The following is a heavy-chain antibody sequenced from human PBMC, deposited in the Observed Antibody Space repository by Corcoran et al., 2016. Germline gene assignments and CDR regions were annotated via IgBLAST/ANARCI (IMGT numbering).Heavy chain of an antibody. CDR1: GLTFRNYG. CDR3: ATSNPSIIPHY. D-gene: IGHD2-2*01. CDR2: IWYDGSKT. J-gene: IGHJ4*02. V-gene: IGHV3-33*01. Sequence: QVQLVESGGDVVQPGRSLRVSCAVSGLTFRNYGFHWVRQAPGKGLEWVAVIWYDGSKTYYADSVKGRFTFSRDDSKNTLYLQMNSLTAEDTAIHYCATSNPSIIPHYWGQGTRVTVSS.